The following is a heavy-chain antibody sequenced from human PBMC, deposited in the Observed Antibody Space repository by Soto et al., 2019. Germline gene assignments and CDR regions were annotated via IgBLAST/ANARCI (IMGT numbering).Heavy chain of an antibody. CDR1: VFTFISYS. V-gene: IGHV3-21*01. J-gene: IGHJ4*02. Sequence: GWSLRLSCAASVFTFISYSMNWVRQAPGKGLEWVSSISSSSSYIYYADSVKGRFTISRDNAKNSLYLQMNSLRAEDTAVYYCARDREYYDSSGYSPFDYWGQGTLVTVSS. CDR2: ISSSSSYI. CDR3: ARDREYYDSSGYSPFDY. D-gene: IGHD3-22*01.